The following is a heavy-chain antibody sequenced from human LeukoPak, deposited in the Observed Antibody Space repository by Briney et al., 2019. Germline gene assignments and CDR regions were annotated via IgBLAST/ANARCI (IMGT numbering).Heavy chain of an antibody. CDR2: INHNGNVN. D-gene: IGHD3-16*01. J-gene: IGHJ6*02. V-gene: IGHV3-7*03. Sequence: GGSLRLSCAACGFTFSSYWMNWARQAPGKGLEWVASINHNGNVNYYVDSVKGRFTISRDNAKNSLYLQMSNLRAEDTAVYFCARGGGLDVWGQGATVTVSS. CDR1: GFTFSSYW. CDR3: ARGGGLDV.